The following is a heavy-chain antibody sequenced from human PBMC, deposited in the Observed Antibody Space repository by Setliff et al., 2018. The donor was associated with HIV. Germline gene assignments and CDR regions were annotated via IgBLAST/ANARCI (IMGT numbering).Heavy chain of an antibody. CDR2: IWNDGNNK. Sequence: GSLRLSCAASGFAFSTYVMHWVRQAPGKGLEWLAVIWNDGNNKYYADSVRGRFTISRDNSKNSLSLQMNSLRAEDTAVYYCLRERNFWSRSPGWGQGTLVTVSS. CDR3: LRERNFWSRSPG. V-gene: IGHV3-33*01. J-gene: IGHJ4*02. D-gene: IGHD3-3*01. CDR1: GFAFSTYV.